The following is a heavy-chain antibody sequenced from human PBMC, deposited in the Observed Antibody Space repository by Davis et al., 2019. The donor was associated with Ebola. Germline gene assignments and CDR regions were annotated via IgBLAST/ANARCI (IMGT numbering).Heavy chain of an antibody. CDR2: ISGSGGGT. Sequence: GESLKISCAASGFTFSSYWMHWVRQAPGKGLEWVSAISGSGGGTYYADSVKGRFTISRDNAKDSLYLQMNSLRAEDTAVYYCARGSRNMDVWGQGTTVTVSS. J-gene: IGHJ6*02. CDR3: ARGSRNMDV. CDR1: GFTFSSYW. V-gene: IGHV3-21*04.